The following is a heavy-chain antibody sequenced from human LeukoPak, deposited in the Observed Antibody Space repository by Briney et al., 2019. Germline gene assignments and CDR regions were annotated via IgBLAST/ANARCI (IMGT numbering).Heavy chain of an antibody. J-gene: IGHJ6*02. V-gene: IGHV3-21*01. CDR2: MSSSSIYK. D-gene: IGHD3-3*02. CDR1: VSTFSRYS. CDR3: ARPRERVTSILDYYYYYGMDV. Sequence: GGSLRLSCAASVSTFSRYSMNCVRDAPGKGLEWVSPMSSSSIYKCYADAVKGRFTISNDNAKNSLYLQMNSLRAEDTAVYYCARPRERVTSILDYYYYYGMDVWGQGTTVTVSS.